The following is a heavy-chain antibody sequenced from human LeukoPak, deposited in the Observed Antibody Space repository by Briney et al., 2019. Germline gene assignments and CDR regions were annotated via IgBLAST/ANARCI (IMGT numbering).Heavy chain of an antibody. D-gene: IGHD7-27*01. Sequence: PGGSLRLSCAASGFSFSGYSMNWVRQAPGRGLEWISYISSGSRTIFYADSVKGRFSISRDNAKNSLYLLMDSLRADDTAVYYCARESITGDRDFDYRGQGTLITVSS. CDR1: GFSFSGYS. CDR2: ISSGSRTI. CDR3: ARESITGDRDFDY. V-gene: IGHV3-48*01. J-gene: IGHJ4*02.